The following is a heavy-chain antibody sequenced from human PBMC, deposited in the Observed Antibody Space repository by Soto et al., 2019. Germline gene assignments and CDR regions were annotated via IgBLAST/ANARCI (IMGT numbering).Heavy chain of an antibody. V-gene: IGHV4-39*01. CDR3: ASLQVPGNFDY. Sequence: QLQLQESGPGLVKPSETLSLTCTVSGGSISSRNYYWAWVRQPPGKGLEWIGNIYYSGDTYYRPSLRCRLTISVDTSKNQFSLKLSSLTAADTAMYYCASLQVPGNFDYWGQGNLVTVSS. CDR1: GGSISSRNYY. J-gene: IGHJ4*02. D-gene: IGHD6-13*01. CDR2: IYYSGDT.